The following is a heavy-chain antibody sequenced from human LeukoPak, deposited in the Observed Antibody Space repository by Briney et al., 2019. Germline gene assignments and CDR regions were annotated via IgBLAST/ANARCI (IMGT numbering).Heavy chain of an antibody. V-gene: IGHV4-61*02. CDR2: IYTSGST. CDR1: GGSISSGSYY. CDR3: ARGTAVAGNHY. Sequence: SQTLSLTCTVSGGSISSGSYYWSWIRQPAGKGLEWIGRIYTSGSTNYNPSLKSRVTISVDASKNQFSLKLSSVTAADTAVYYCARGTAVAGNHYWGQGTLVTVSS. D-gene: IGHD6-19*01. J-gene: IGHJ4*02.